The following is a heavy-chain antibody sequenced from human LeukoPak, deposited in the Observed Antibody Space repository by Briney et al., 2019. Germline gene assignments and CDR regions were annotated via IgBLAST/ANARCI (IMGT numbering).Heavy chain of an antibody. CDR3: ARDSSGWSGIDY. J-gene: IGHJ4*02. V-gene: IGHV4-59*01. CDR2: IYYSGST. D-gene: IGHD6-19*01. Sequence: PSETLSLTCTVSGGSISSYYWSWFRQPPGKGLEWIGYIYYSGSTNYNPSLKSRVTISVDTSKNQFSLKLSSVTAADTAVYYCARDSSGWSGIDYWGQGTLVTVSS. CDR1: GGSISSYY.